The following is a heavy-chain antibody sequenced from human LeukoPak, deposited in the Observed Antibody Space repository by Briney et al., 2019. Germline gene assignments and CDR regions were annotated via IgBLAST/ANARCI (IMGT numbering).Heavy chain of an antibody. CDR3: ARAGYCSSTSCLDAFDI. J-gene: IGHJ3*02. Sequence: SETLSLTCAVSGGSISSGGYSWSWIRQPPGKGLEWIGYIYHRGSTYYNPSLKSRVTISVDRSKNHFSLKLSSVTAADTAVYYCARAGYCSSTSCLDAFDIWGQGTMVTVSS. D-gene: IGHD2-2*01. V-gene: IGHV4-30-2*01. CDR2: IYHRGST. CDR1: GGSISSGGYS.